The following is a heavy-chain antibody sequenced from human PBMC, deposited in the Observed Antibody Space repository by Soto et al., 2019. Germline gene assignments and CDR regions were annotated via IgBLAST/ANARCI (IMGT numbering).Heavy chain of an antibody. V-gene: IGHV1-3*01. CDR3: ARNPNITMVRDGYCYFDL. CDR2: INAGHGNT. J-gene: IGHJ2*01. D-gene: IGHD3-10*01. CDR1: GYTFTSYA. Sequence: QVQLVQSGAEVKKPGASVKVSCKASGYTFTSYAMHWVRQAPGQGLEWMGWINAGHGNTKYSQKFQGLVTITRDTSASTDYMELSSLRSEDTAVYYCARNPNITMVRDGYCYFDLWGRGTMVTVSS.